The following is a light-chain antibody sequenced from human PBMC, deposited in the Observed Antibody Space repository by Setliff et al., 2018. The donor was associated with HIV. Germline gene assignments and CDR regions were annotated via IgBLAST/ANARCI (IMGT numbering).Light chain of an antibody. CDR2: EVS. Sequence: QSVLTQPPYVSGSPGQSVTISCTGTSSDIGTYNRVSWYQQPPGTAPKLMIYEVSNRPSGVPDRFSGSKSGNTASLIISGLQAEDEADYYCSSYTRSSTLVFGGGTKVTVL. CDR1: SSDIGTYNR. J-gene: IGLJ2*01. V-gene: IGLV2-18*02. CDR3: SSYTRSSTLV.